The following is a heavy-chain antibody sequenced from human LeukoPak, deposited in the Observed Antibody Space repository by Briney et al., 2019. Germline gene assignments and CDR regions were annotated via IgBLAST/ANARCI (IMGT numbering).Heavy chain of an antibody. CDR1: GFSFSNYW. J-gene: IGHJ3*02. CDR2: IDQDGNEK. CDR3: EKLRSSTSSDAFDI. V-gene: IGHV3-7*05. D-gene: IGHD2-2*01. Sequence: GGSLRLSCAASGFSFSNYWMSWVRQAPGKGLEWVANIDQDGNEKHFVDSVKGRFTISRDNSKNMLYLQMNSLRAEDTAVYYCEKLRSSTSSDAFDIWGQGTMVTVSS.